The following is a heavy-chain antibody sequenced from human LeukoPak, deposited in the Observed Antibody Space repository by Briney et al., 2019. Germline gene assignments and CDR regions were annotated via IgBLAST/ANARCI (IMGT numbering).Heavy chain of an antibody. J-gene: IGHJ4*02. Sequence: PSETLSLTCAVYGGSFSGYYWSWIRQPPGKGLEWIGEINHSGSTNYNPSLRSRVTISVDTSKNQFSLKLSSVTAADTAVYYCARLSNYYDSSGGIDYWGQGTLVTVSS. V-gene: IGHV4-34*01. CDR3: ARLSNYYDSSGGIDY. CDR1: GGSFSGYY. CDR2: INHSGST. D-gene: IGHD3-22*01.